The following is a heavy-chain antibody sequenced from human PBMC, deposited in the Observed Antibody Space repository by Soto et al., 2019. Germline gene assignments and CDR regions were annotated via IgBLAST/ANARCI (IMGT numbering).Heavy chain of an antibody. CDR3: ARGSYYSGWV. Sequence: SQTLSLTCAISGDGVSSTSTAWSWIRQSPSRGLEWLGRTYYRSNWCTDYAVSVKSRITISPDTSKNQFSLQLNSVTPEDTAVYYCARGSYYSGWVWGQGTRVTLSS. CDR1: GDGVSSTSTA. V-gene: IGHV6-1*01. CDR2: TYYRSNWCT. D-gene: IGHD6-19*01. J-gene: IGHJ4*02.